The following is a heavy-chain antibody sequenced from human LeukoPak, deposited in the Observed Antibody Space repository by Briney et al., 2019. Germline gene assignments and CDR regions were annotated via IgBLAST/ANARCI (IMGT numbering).Heavy chain of an antibody. CDR1: GYTFIGYY. J-gene: IGHJ4*02. Sequence: ASVKVSCKASGYTFIGYYMHWMPQAPGLGLEWRGWINPKTGETTFAQRFQRRVTITRATSISPGCMELSGLRSDDTAVYYCARDWELRYWQGGFDYWGQGTLVTVSS. CDR3: ARDWELRYWQGGFDY. D-gene: IGHD3-9*01. CDR2: INPKTGET. V-gene: IGHV1-2*02.